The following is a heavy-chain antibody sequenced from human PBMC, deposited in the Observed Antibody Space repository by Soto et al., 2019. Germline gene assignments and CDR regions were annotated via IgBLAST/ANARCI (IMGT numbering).Heavy chain of an antibody. J-gene: IGHJ6*03. CDR1: GYTFTWYY. Sequence: ASVKVSCKASGYTFTWYYMHWVRQAPGQGLERMGWINPNSGGTNYAQKFQGWVTMTRDTSISTAYMELSRLRSDATAVYYCARGGYDFWSGYSPIAPDYYYYYMDVWGKGTTVTVSS. D-gene: IGHD3-3*01. CDR2: INPNSGGT. V-gene: IGHV1-2*04. CDR3: ARGGYDFWSGYSPIAPDYYYYYMDV.